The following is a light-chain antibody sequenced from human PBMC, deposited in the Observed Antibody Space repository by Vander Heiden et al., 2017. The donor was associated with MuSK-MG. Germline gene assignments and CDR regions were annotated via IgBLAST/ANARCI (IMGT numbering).Light chain of an antibody. CDR2: EGS. J-gene: IGLJ2*01. CDR1: SSDVGSYNL. V-gene: IGLV2-23*03. Sequence: QSALTQPASVSVSPGLSITIPCTGTSSDVGSYNLVSWYQQHPGKAPKLMIYEGSKRPSGVSNRFSGSKSGNTASLTISELQAENEADYYCCSYAGSSTFVFGGGTKLTVL. CDR3: CSYAGSSTFV.